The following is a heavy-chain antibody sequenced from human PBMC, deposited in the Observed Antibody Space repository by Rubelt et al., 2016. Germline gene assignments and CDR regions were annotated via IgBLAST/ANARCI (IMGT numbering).Heavy chain of an antibody. V-gene: IGHV4-34*01. CDR1: GGSFSGYY. CDR2: INHSGST. D-gene: IGHD6-13*01. Sequence: QVQLQESGPGLVKPSETLSLTCAVYGGSFSGYYWSWIRQPPGKGLEWIGEINHSGSTNYNPSLTSRVPISVDTSKNQFSLKLSSVTAADTAVYYCARGSSSSCFDYWGQGTLVTVSS. J-gene: IGHJ4*02. CDR3: ARGSSSSCFDY.